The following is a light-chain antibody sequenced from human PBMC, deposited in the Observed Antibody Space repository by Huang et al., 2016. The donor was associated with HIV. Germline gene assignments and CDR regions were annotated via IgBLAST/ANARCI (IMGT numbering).Light chain of an antibody. CDR1: QSVSTN. Sequence: EVVMTQSPASLSVSPGERATLSCRASQSVSTNLAWYQQKPGQAPRRLIVGASTRATGIPARFSGSGSGTEFTLTISSLQSEDFAIYYCQQYNKWLTWTFGQGTKVEIK. CDR3: QQYNKWLTWT. V-gene: IGKV3-15*01. CDR2: GAS. J-gene: IGKJ1*01.